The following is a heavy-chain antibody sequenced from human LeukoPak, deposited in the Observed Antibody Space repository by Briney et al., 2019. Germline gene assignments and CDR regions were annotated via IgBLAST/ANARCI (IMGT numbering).Heavy chain of an antibody. CDR2: ISGSGGST. CDR1: GFTFSSYA. V-gene: IGHV3-23*01. CDR3: AKDREGGFDY. J-gene: IGHJ4*02. Sequence: PGASLRLSCAATGFTFSSYAMSWVRQAPGKGLEWVSAISGSGGSTYYADSVKGRFTISRDNSKNTLYLQMNSLRAEDTAVYYCAKDREGGFDYWGQGTLVTVSS. D-gene: IGHD1-26*01.